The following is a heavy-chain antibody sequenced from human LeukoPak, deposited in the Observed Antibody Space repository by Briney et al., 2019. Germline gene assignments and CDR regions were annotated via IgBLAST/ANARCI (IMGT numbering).Heavy chain of an antibody. CDR1: GFTFDDYA. Sequence: PPGGSLRLSCAASGFTFDDYAMHWVRQAPGKGLEWVSGISWNSGSIGYADSVKGRFTISRDNAKNSLYLQMNSLRAEDTALYYCARGYSYGSKTRMPPDHWGQGTLVTVSS. CDR3: ARGYSYGSKTRMPPDH. CDR2: ISWNSGSI. D-gene: IGHD5-18*01. V-gene: IGHV3-9*01. J-gene: IGHJ4*02.